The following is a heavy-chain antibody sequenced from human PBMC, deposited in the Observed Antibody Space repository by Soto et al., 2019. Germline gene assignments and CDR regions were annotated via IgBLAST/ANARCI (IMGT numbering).Heavy chain of an antibody. CDR2: ISSSSSYI. CDR1: GFTFSSYS. CDR3: ARVSPRYYYGSGSYFKPLDY. Sequence: KPGGSLRLSCAASGFTFSSYSMNWVRQAPGKGLEWVSSISSSSSYIYYADSVKGRFTISRDNAKNSLYLQMNSLRAEDTAVYYCARVSPRYYYGSGSYFKPLDYWGQGTLVTAPQ. V-gene: IGHV3-21*01. D-gene: IGHD3-10*01. J-gene: IGHJ4*02.